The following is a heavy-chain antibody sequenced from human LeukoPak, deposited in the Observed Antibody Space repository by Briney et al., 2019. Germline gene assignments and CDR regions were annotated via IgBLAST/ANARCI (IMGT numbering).Heavy chain of an antibody. J-gene: IGHJ3*02. CDR2: ISSSSSTM. Sequence: PGGSLRLSCAASGYTFSSYSMNWVRQAPGKGLEWVSYISSSSSTMYYADSVKGRFSISRDNAKKSLYLQMNSLRPEDTAVYCCARDHHRRLYDSQARDTFDIWGQGTMVTVSS. CDR1: GYTFSSYS. D-gene: IGHD3-22*01. CDR3: ARDHHRRLYDSQARDTFDI. V-gene: IGHV3-48*01.